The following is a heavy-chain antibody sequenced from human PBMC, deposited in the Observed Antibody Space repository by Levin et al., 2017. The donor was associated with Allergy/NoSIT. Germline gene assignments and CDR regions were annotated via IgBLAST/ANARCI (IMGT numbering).Heavy chain of an antibody. Sequence: GESLKISCAASGFTFSSYAMHWVRQAPGKGLEWVAVISYDGSNKYYADSVKGRFTISRDNSKNTLYLQMNSLRAEDTAVYYCAREAGVGRYYMDVWGKGTTVTVSS. CDR1: GFTFSSYA. D-gene: IGHD3-10*01. CDR2: ISYDGSNK. J-gene: IGHJ6*03. CDR3: AREAGVGRYYMDV. V-gene: IGHV3-30-3*01.